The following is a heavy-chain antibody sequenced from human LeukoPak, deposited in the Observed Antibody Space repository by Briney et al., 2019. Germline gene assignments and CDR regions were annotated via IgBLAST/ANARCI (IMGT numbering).Heavy chain of an antibody. J-gene: IGHJ4*02. D-gene: IGHD3-22*01. CDR2: INPSGGST. Sequence: GASVKVSCKASGYTFTSYYMHWVRQAPGQGLEWMGIINPSGGSTSYAQKFQGRVTMTRDTSTSTVYMELSSLRSEDTAVYYCARGSGRGVDYYDSSGYSPTDENWGQGTLVTVSS. CDR3: ARGSGRGVDYYDSSGYSPTDEN. CDR1: GYTFTSYY. V-gene: IGHV1-46*01.